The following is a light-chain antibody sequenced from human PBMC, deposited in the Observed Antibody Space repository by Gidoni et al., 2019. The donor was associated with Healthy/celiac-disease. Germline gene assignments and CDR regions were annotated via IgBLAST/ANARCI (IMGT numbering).Light chain of an antibody. CDR1: SSNIGAGYD. CDR3: QSYDSSLSGFYV. J-gene: IGLJ1*01. CDR2: GNS. Sequence: QSVLTQPPSVSGALGQRVTISCTGSSSNIGAGYDVHWYQQFPGTAPKLLIYGNSNRPSGVPDRFSGSKSGTSASLAITWLQAEDEADYYCQSYDSSLSGFYVFGTGTKVTVL. V-gene: IGLV1-40*01.